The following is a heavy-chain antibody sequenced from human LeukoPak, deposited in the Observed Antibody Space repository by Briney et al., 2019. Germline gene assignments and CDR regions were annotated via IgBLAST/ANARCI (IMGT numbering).Heavy chain of an antibody. CDR3: ARVYSNYVVFDY. V-gene: IGHV3-21*01. CDR2: IVSSSNYI. D-gene: IGHD4-11*01. J-gene: IGHJ4*02. Sequence: GGSLRLSCAVSGFTFSSYTMTWVRQAPGKGLEWVSSIVSSSNYIYYADSVKGRFTISRDNAKNSLYLQMNNLRAEDTAVYYCARVYSNYVVFDYWGQGALVTVSS. CDR1: GFTFSSYT.